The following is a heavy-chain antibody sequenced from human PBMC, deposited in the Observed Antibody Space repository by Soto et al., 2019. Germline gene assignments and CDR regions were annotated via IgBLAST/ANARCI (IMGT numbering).Heavy chain of an antibody. V-gene: IGHV3-74*01. D-gene: IGHD3-10*01. Sequence: GGSLRLSCAASGFTFSSYWMHWVRQAPGKGLVWVSRMNEDGGTTDYADSVEGRFTISRDNAKNTLYLQMSSLRVEDTAVYYCASDLSGRADVWGQGTTVTVSS. J-gene: IGHJ6*02. CDR1: GFTFSSYW. CDR3: ASDLSGRADV. CDR2: MNEDGGTT.